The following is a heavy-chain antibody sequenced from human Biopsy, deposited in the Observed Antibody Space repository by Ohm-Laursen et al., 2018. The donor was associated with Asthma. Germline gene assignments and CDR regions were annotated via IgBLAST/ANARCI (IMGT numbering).Heavy chain of an antibody. CDR2: IFFDGSNK. Sequence: SLRLSCAASGFTVSRDHMFWVRQAPGKGLEWVAGIFFDGSNKYYADSVKGRFTISRDNSKDTLYLQVNSLRGDDTAVYYCSREEPTSGWYQGSILRWGQGTLVTVSS. D-gene: IGHD6-19*01. CDR1: GFTVSRDH. V-gene: IGHV3-30-3*01. J-gene: IGHJ4*02. CDR3: SREEPTSGWYQGSILR.